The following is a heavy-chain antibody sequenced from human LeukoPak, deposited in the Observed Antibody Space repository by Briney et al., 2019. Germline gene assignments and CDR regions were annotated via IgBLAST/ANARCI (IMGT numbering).Heavy chain of an antibody. D-gene: IGHD1-26*01. CDR3: AKAEGGATGGGGYYFDY. V-gene: IGHV3-11*01. CDR1: GFTFNDYY. CDR2: ISSSGSTI. J-gene: IGHJ4*02. Sequence: KTGGSLRLSCAASGFTFNDYYMSWIRQAPGKGLEWVSYISSSGSTIYYADSVKGRFTISRDNSKNTLYLQMNSLRAEDTAVNYCAKAEGGATGGGGYYFDYWGQGTLVTVSS.